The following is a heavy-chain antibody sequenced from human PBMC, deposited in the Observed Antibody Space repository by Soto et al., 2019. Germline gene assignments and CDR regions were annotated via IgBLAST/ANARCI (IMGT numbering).Heavy chain of an antibody. J-gene: IGHJ4*02. CDR1: GFTFSIHG. Sequence: GGSLRLSCAASGFTFSIHGMTWVRQAPGKGLEWISYIDESSSYIYYTDSEKGRFTISRDNAKNSLYLQMSSLRDEDTAVYFCARDPDGQIDFDYWGQGTQVTVSS. CDR3: ARDPDGQIDFDY. V-gene: IGHV3-48*02. CDR2: IDESSSYI.